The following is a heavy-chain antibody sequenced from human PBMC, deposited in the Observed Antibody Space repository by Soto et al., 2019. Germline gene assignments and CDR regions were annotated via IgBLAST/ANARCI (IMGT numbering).Heavy chain of an antibody. V-gene: IGHV2-5*01. CDR2: IFWNDDE. J-gene: IGHJ4*02. D-gene: IGHD5-18*01. CDR3: VHTAYSYDPFAY. CDR1: GFSLTTYGVG. Sequence: SGPTLVNPTQTLTLTCTFSGFSLTTYGVGVGWIRQPPGKALGWLALIFWNDDERYSPSLKSRLTITKDTSKNQVVFTMTNMDPVDTATYFCVHTAYSYDPFAYWGRGTLVTVSS.